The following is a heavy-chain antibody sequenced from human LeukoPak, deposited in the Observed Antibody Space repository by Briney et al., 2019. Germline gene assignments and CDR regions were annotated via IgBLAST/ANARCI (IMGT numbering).Heavy chain of an antibody. V-gene: IGHV1-46*01. Sequence: ASVKVSCKASGYTFTSYYMHWVRQAPGQGLEWMGIINPSGGSTSYAQKFQGRVTMTRDMSTSTVYMELSSLRSGDTAVYYCARDSRHITMVRGVIGDYWGQGTLVTVSS. D-gene: IGHD3-10*01. CDR1: GYTFTSYY. J-gene: IGHJ4*02. CDR3: ARDSRHITMVRGVIGDY. CDR2: INPSGGST.